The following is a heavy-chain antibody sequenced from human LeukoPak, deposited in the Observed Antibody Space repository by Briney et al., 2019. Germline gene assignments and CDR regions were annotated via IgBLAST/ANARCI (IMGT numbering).Heavy chain of an antibody. CDR2: IRSMAYGGTA. V-gene: IGHV3-49*04. Sequence: GGSLRLSCVGSGFTFGDYGMSWVRQAPGKGLGWVAFIRSMAYGGTAEYPTSVKGRFTVSRDDSKTAAFLHMDSLKTDDTAVYYCSRATGPAAAHDYWGRGTLVAVSS. CDR3: SRATGPAAAHDY. D-gene: IGHD6-25*01. CDR1: GFTFGDYG. J-gene: IGHJ4*02.